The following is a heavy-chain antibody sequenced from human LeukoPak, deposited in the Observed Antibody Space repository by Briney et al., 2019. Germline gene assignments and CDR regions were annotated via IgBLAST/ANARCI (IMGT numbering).Heavy chain of an antibody. CDR3: ATYSGSYLAFDY. Sequence: GGSLRLSCAASGFTFSSYWMHWVRQAPGKGLVWVSRINSDGSSTSYADSVKGRFTISRDNAKNTLYLQMNSLRAEDTAVYYCATYSGSYLAFDYWGQGTLVTVSS. D-gene: IGHD1-26*01. V-gene: IGHV3-74*01. J-gene: IGHJ4*02. CDR2: INSDGSST. CDR1: GFTFSSYW.